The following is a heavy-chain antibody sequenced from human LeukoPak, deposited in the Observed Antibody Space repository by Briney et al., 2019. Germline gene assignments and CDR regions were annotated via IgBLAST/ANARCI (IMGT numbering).Heavy chain of an antibody. CDR3: ATAMTTVVAHYYYYMEV. V-gene: IGHV1-69*02. CDR2: IIPILGIA. J-gene: IGHJ6*03. CDR1: GGTFSSYT. Sequence: ASVKVSCKASGGTFSSYTISWVRQAPGQGLEWMGRIIPILGIANYAQKFQGRVTITADKSTSTAYMELSSLRSEDTAVYYCATAMTTVVAHYYYYMEVWGKGTTVTVSS. D-gene: IGHD4-23*01.